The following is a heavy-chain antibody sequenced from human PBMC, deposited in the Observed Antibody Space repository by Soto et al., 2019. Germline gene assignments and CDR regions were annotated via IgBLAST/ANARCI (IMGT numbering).Heavy chain of an antibody. J-gene: IGHJ6*02. CDR3: ERAADFWSGLTKNYYYYGMDV. Sequence: SETLSLTCTVSGGSISSYYWSWIRQPPGKGLEWIGYIYYSGSTNYNPSLKSRVTISVDTSKNQFSLKLSSVTAADTAVYYCERAADFWSGLTKNYYYYGMDVWGQGTTVTVSS. CDR1: GGSISSYY. V-gene: IGHV4-59*01. CDR2: IYYSGST. D-gene: IGHD3-3*01.